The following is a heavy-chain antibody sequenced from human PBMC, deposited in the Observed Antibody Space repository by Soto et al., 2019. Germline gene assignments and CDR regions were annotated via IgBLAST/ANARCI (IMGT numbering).Heavy chain of an antibody. D-gene: IGHD1-26*01. J-gene: IGHJ4*02. CDR2: IYHSGST. V-gene: IGHV4-38-2*01. Sequence: SETLSLTCAVSGYSISSGYYWGWIRQPPGRGLEWIGSIYHSGSTYYNPSLKSRVTISVDTSKNQFSLKLSSVTAADTAVYYCARVYSGSYSDYWGQGTLVTVSS. CDR1: GYSISSGYY. CDR3: ARVYSGSYSDY.